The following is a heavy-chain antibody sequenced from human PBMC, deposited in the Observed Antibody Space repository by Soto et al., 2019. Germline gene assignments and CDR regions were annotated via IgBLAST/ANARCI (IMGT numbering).Heavy chain of an antibody. CDR1: GFTFSSYA. D-gene: IGHD3-22*01. V-gene: IGHV3-23*01. Sequence: PGGSLRLSCAASGFTFSSYAMSWVRQAPGKGLEWVSAISGSGGSTYYADSVKGRFTISRDNSKNTPYLQMNSLRAEDTAVYYCAKSGYYYDSSGYYYWNYFDYWGQGTLGTVSS. CDR2: ISGSGGST. J-gene: IGHJ4*02. CDR3: AKSGYYYDSSGYYYWNYFDY.